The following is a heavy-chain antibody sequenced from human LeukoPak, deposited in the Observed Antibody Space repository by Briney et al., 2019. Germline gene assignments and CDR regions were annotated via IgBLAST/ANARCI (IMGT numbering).Heavy chain of an antibody. CDR2: ISDSSAII. D-gene: IGHD3-10*01. J-gene: IGHJ4*02. Sequence: GGSLRLSCAASGFTFSSYGMNWVRQAPGKGIDYVAYISDSSAIIYYGDSVKGRFTISRDNAKNSLYLQMNRLRDEDTAVYFCARANSLMFRGVITYFDSWGQGTLVTVSS. V-gene: IGHV3-48*02. CDR3: ARANSLMFRGVITYFDS. CDR1: GFTFSSYG.